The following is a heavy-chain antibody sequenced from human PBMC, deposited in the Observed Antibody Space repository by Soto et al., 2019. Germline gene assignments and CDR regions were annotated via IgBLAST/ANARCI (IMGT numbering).Heavy chain of an antibody. Sequence: QITLKESGPTLVKPTQTLTLTCTFSGFSLSSIGVGVGWIRQPPGKALEWLGILSWDDDKHDSPSLKSRISIAKDTSKDQVVLTLTNMHPVDTATYYCAHTIVVVPTAHDAFDVWGQGTMVTVSS. CDR3: AHTIVVVPTAHDAFDV. J-gene: IGHJ3*01. D-gene: IGHD2-2*01. CDR1: GFSLSSIGVG. CDR2: LSWDDDK. V-gene: IGHV2-5*02.